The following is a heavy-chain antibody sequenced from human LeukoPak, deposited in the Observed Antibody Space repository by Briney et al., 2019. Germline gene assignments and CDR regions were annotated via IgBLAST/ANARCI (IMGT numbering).Heavy chain of an antibody. Sequence: GGSLRLSCAASGFTFSSYAMSWVRQAPGKGLEWVSTISGSGSSTYYTDSVKGRFTISRDNSKNTLYLQMNSLRAEDTAVYFCAKDPYSSSPGWFDPWGQGTLVTVSS. CDR3: AKDPYSSSPGWFDP. V-gene: IGHV3-23*01. CDR1: GFTFSSYA. D-gene: IGHD6-13*01. CDR2: ISGSGSST. J-gene: IGHJ5*02.